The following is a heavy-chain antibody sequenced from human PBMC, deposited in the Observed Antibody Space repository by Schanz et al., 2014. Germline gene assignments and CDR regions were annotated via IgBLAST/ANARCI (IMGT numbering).Heavy chain of an antibody. CDR2: ISYAGDNE. V-gene: IGHV3-30*04. J-gene: IGHJ4*02. Sequence: VQLVESGGGVVQPGRSLRLSCAASGFTFSSYPMHWVRQAPGKGLEWVAVISYAGDNEFYADSVKGRFSISRDYSKSTLYLQMNSLRAEDTAVYYCARGGSKFYLDYWGQGTLVTVSS. CDR3: ARGGSKFYLDY. CDR1: GFTFSSYP. D-gene: IGHD6-13*01.